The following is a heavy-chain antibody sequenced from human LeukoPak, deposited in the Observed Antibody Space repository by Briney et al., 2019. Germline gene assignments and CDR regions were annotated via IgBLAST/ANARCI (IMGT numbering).Heavy chain of an antibody. J-gene: IGHJ4*02. CDR3: AGASRVRLDY. V-gene: IGHV4-59*01. Sequence: PSETLSLTCTVSGGSISSNYWSWIRQPPGKGLEWIGYIYNSGSTIYNPSLKSRVTISVDTSKNQFSLKLSSVTAAHTAVYYCAGASRVRLDYWGQGTLVTVSS. D-gene: IGHD4/OR15-4a*01. CDR2: IYNSGST. CDR1: GGSISSNY.